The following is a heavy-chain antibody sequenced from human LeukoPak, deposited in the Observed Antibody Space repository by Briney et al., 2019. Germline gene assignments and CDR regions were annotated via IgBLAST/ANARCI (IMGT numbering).Heavy chain of an antibody. V-gene: IGHV1-8*01. CDR1: GYTFTSYD. D-gene: IGHD3-3*01. CDR3: ARDSGGGTYDFSD. CDR2: MNPNNDNT. Sequence: ASVKVSCKASGYTFTSYDINWVRQATGQGLEWMGWMNPNNDNTGYAQKFQGRVTMTRSTSISTAYMELISLRSEDTAVYYCARDSGGGTYDFSDWGQGTLVTVSP. J-gene: IGHJ4*02.